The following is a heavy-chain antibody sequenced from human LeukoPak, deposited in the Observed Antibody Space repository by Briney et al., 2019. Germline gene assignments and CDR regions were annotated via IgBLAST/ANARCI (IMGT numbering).Heavy chain of an antibody. CDR2: ISWNSGSI. CDR1: GFTFDDYA. J-gene: IGHJ4*02. Sequence: GGSLRLSCAASGFTFDDYAIHWVRQAPGKGLEWVSGISWNSGSIGYADSVKGRFTISRDNAKNSLYLQMNSLRAEDTALYYCAKDMHYWGQGTLVTVSS. CDR3: AKDMHY. V-gene: IGHV3-9*01.